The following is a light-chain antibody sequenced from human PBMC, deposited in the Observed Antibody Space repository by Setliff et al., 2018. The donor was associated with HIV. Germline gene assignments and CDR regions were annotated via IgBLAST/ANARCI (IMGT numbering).Light chain of an antibody. Sequence: QSVLAQPASVSGSPGQSITISCTGTSSDVGGYKFVSWYQQHPGKAPKLMIYEVGNRPSGVSDRFSGSKSGSTASLTISGLQAEDEADYYCGSYTSTASYVFGSGTKV. CDR1: SSDVGGYKF. V-gene: IGLV2-14*01. J-gene: IGLJ1*01. CDR2: EVG. CDR3: GSYTSTASYV.